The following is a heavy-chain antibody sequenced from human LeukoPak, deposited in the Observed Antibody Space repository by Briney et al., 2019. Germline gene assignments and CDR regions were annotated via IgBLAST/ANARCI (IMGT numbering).Heavy chain of an antibody. CDR1: SGSISSYY. J-gene: IGHJ4*02. CDR3: ARAVLGEVSTFDY. V-gene: IGHV4-59*01. D-gene: IGHD2-8*02. Sequence: SETLSLTCTVSSGSISSYYWSWIRQPPGKGLEWIGYICYSGSTRYDPSLKSRITISVDTSKNQFSLKLTSVTAADTAVYYCARAVLGEVSTFDYWGQGTLVTVSS. CDR2: ICYSGST.